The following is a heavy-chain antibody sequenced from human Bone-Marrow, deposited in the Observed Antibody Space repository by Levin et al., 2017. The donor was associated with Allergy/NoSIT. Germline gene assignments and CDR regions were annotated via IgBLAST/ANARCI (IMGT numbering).Heavy chain of an antibody. Sequence: GSLKISCAASGIRVRNNHMSWVRPAPGKGLECVAGIYSGGDTYQSDSVKSRFTVSRDNSKNTVYLHMSNLRGDDTAVYYCARGYKSGLSFGWGQGTLVTVSS. D-gene: IGHD5-12*01. J-gene: IGHJ4*02. CDR3: ARGYKSGLSFG. CDR1: GIRVRNNH. CDR2: IYSGGDT. V-gene: IGHV3-66*01.